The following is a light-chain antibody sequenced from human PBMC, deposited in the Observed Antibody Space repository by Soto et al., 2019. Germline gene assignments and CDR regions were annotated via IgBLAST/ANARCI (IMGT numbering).Light chain of an antibody. Sequence: IQMTQSPSSLSASVGDRVTITCQASQDITNYLIWYQQKPGKAPKLLIYDASSLGTGVSSRFSGSGSVTHFTLTISSLQPEDIATYYCQQFDSVPCTFGQGTKLEMK. V-gene: IGKV1-33*01. J-gene: IGKJ2*02. CDR3: QQFDSVPCT. CDR2: DAS. CDR1: QDITNY.